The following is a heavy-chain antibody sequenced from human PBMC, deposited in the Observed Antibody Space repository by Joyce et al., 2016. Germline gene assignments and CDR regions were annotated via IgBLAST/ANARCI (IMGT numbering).Heavy chain of an antibody. Sequence: EVQLVESGGTLIQPGGSLRLSCAASGFAFSDYSMNWVRQVPGKGVEWISSSTSSSGTVAYADAVKGRFTISRDNAKKSLYLQMNSLRDEDTAVYYCATQTPKMTYYYFGMDVWGQGTTVTVSS. CDR1: GFAFSDYS. J-gene: IGHJ6*02. D-gene: IGHD5-24*01. V-gene: IGHV3-48*02. CDR2: STSSSGTV. CDR3: ATQTPKMTYYYFGMDV.